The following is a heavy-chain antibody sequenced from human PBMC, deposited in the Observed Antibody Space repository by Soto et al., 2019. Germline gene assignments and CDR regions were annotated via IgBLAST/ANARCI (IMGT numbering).Heavy chain of an antibody. V-gene: IGHV4-31*03. D-gene: IGHD2-2*01. Sequence: QVQLQESGPGLVKPSQTLSLTCTVSGGSISSGGYYWSWIRQHPGKGLEWIGYIYHSGTTYYNPSLKSRVTISVGKSKNQCSLKLTSVTAADTAVYYCAWVRGNQLLGWFDPWGQGTLVTVSS. CDR3: AWVRGNQLLGWFDP. J-gene: IGHJ5*02. CDR1: GGSISSGGYY. CDR2: IYHSGTT.